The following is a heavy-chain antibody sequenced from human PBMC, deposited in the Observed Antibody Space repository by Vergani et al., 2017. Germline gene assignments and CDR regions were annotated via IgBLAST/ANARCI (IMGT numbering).Heavy chain of an antibody. CDR3: ATGGVEQQLVPKRYGMDV. V-gene: IGHV1-24*01. CDR1: GYTLTELS. Sequence: QVQLVQSGAEVKKPGASVKVSCKVSGYTLTELSMHWVRQAPGKGLEWMGGFDPEDGETIYAQKFQGRVTMTEDTSTDTAYMELSSLRSEDTAVYYCATGGVEQQLVPKRYGMDVWGQGTTVTVSS. CDR2: FDPEDGET. J-gene: IGHJ6*02. D-gene: IGHD6-13*01.